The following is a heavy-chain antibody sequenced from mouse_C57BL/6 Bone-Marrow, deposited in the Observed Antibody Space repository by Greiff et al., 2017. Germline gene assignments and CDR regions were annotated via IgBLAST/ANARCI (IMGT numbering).Heavy chain of an antibody. CDR2: IDPEDGET. CDR1: GFNIKDYY. J-gene: IGHJ1*03. V-gene: IGHV14-2*01. CDR3: ARDYGNSFDV. D-gene: IGHD2-1*01. Sequence: VQLQQSGAELVQPGASVKLSCTASGFNIKDYYMHWVKQRPEQGLEWIGRIDPEDGETKYAPTFQGKATITADTSSSTAYLQLSSLTSEDTAVYYCARDYGNSFDVWGTGTAVTVSA.